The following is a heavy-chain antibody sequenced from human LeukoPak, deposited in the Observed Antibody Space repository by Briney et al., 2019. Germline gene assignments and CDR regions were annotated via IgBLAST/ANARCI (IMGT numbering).Heavy chain of an antibody. J-gene: IGHJ4*02. CDR2: IYHSGST. Sequence: SETLSLTCTVPGYSISSGYYWGWIRQPPGKGLEWIGSIYHSGSTYYNPSLKSRVTISVDTSKNQFSLKLSSVTAADTAVYYCARHTMVRGVIMAVDYWGQGTLVTVSS. V-gene: IGHV4-38-2*02. CDR3: ARHTMVRGVIMAVDY. D-gene: IGHD3-10*01. CDR1: GYSISSGYY.